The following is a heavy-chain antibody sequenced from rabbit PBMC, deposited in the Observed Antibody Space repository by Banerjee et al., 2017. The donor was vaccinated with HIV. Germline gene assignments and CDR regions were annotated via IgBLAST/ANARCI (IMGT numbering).Heavy chain of an antibody. CDR1: GFSFSNKYV. Sequence: QEQLEESGGDLVKPEGSLTLTCTASGFSFSNKYVMCWVRQAPGKGLEWIACINTSSGNTVYASWAKGRFTISKTSSTTVTLQMTSLTAADTATYFCARDRIRGAGYAGDGYAMSLWGPGTLVTVS. CDR2: INTSSGNT. V-gene: IGHV1S45*01. J-gene: IGHJ4*01. D-gene: IGHD6-1*01. CDR3: ARDRIRGAGYAGDGYAMSL.